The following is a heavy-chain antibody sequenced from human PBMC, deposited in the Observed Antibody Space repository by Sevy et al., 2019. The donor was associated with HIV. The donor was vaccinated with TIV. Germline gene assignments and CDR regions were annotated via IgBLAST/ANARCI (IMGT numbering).Heavy chain of an antibody. CDR1: GYTFTGYY. J-gene: IGHJ4*02. Sequence: ASVKVSCKASGYTFTGYYMHWVRQAPGQGLEWMGRINPNSGGTNYAQKFQGRVTMTGDTSMSTAYMELGRLGSDDTAVYYCARVHWGVKGYWGQGTLVTVSS. V-gene: IGHV1-2*06. D-gene: IGHD7-27*01. CDR3: ARVHWGVKGY. CDR2: INPNSGGT.